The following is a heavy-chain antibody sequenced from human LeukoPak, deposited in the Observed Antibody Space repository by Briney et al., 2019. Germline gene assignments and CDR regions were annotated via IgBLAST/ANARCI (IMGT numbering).Heavy chain of an antibody. Sequence: ASVTVSCTASGGTFSSYAISWVRQAPGQGLEWMGGIIPIFGTANYAQKFQGRVTMTRDTSTSTVYMELSSLRSEDTAVYYCAWASGSSTLDYWGQGTLVTVSS. J-gene: IGHJ4*02. V-gene: IGHV1-69*05. CDR2: IIPIFGTA. CDR1: GGTFSSYA. CDR3: AWASGSSTLDY. D-gene: IGHD1-26*01.